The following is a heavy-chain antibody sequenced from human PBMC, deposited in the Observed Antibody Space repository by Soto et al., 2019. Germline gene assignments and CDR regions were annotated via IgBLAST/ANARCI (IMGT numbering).Heavy chain of an antibody. D-gene: IGHD3-9*01. CDR3: ARDGPIYDILSARYFYGMDV. CDR1: GYTFRNYA. Sequence: ASVKVSCKANGYTFRNYAMHWVRQAPGQGLEWMGWINGGDGNTKYSQKFQGRVTITRDTSASTAYMELSSLRSEDTAVYYCARDGPIYDILSARYFYGMDVWGQGTTVTVSS. CDR2: INGGDGNT. V-gene: IGHV1-3*01. J-gene: IGHJ6*02.